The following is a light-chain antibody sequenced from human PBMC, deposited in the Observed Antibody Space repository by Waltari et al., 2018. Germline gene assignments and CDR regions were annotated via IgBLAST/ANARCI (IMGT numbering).Light chain of an antibody. CDR1: QTNSRY. V-gene: IGKV1-39*01. J-gene: IGKJ1*01. CDR3: QQSYSFTRT. CDR2: AAS. Sequence: DIQMTQSPSSLSASVGARVTITCRASQTNSRYLNWYQQKPGKAPNLLIYAASSMQSGVPSRFSGSGSGRDFTLIITSLQPEDFATYYCQQSYSFTRTFGQGTKVEIK.